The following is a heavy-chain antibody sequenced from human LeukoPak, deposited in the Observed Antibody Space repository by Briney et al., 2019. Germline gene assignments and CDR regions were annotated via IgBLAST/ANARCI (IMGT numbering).Heavy chain of an antibody. D-gene: IGHD3-3*01. CDR3: TVNYDFC. CDR1: NGPLTGYF. J-gene: IGHJ4*02. V-gene: IGHV4-34*01. Sequence: SETQSLTCAVYNGPLTGYFWSWIRQSPGKGLEWIGEIDHAGSISYNPSLKSRVIVSRETSRKQFSLKLSSVTAADSAVYYCTVNYDFCGGQGTLVTVSS. CDR2: IDHAGSI.